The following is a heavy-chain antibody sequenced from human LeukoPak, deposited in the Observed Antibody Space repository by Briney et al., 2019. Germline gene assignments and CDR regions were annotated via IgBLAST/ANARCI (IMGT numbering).Heavy chain of an antibody. CDR3: ELGYCSGGSCARAYFDY. J-gene: IGHJ4*02. Sequence: GGSLRLSCAASGFTFRSYGMHWVRQAPGKGLEWVAYIQNDGGNERYADSVKGRFSISRDSSKNILYLQMNSLRAEDTAVYYCELGYCSGGSCARAYFDYWGQGTLVTVSS. V-gene: IGHV3-30*02. CDR2: IQNDGGNE. CDR1: GFTFRSYG. D-gene: IGHD2-15*01.